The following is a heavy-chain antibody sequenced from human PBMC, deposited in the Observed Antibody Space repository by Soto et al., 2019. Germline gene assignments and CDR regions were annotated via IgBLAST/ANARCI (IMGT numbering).Heavy chain of an antibody. J-gene: IGHJ6*02. V-gene: IGHV1-58*01. CDR1: GFTFTSSA. CDR2: IVVGSGNT. Sequence: SVKVSCKASGFTFTSSAVQWVRQARGQRLEWIGWIVVGSGNTNYAQKFQERVTITRDMSTSTAYMELSSLRSEDTAVYYCAADAGSGSYYYYYGMDVWGQGTTVPVSS. D-gene: IGHD1-26*01. CDR3: AADAGSGSYYYYYGMDV.